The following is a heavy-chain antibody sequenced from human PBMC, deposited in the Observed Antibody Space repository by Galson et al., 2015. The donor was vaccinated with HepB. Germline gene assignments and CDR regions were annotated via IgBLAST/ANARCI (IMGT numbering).Heavy chain of an antibody. J-gene: IGHJ4*02. Sequence: SVKVSCKASGYTFTDCFIHWVRQAPGQGLEWMGWINPNSGGTNYAQKFQGRVTMTSDTSINTAYMELSSLRSDDTAVYYCARARGLDNWGQGTLVTVSS. CDR1: GYTFTDCF. CDR3: ARARGLDN. V-gene: IGHV1-2*02. CDR2: INPNSGGT.